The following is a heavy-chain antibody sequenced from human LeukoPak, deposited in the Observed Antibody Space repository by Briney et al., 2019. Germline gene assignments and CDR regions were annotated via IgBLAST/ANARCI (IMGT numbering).Heavy chain of an antibody. D-gene: IGHD6-25*01. CDR3: ARDDISAVADAFDI. CDR1: GFSFSSYW. Sequence: GGSLRLSCAASGFSFSSYWLHWLRQAAGRGLGWVSRINSDGNSTTYADYVKGRFTITRDNAKNTLYLQINSLRAEDTAVFYCARDDISAVADAFDIWGQGTMVTVSS. J-gene: IGHJ3*02. CDR2: INSDGNST. V-gene: IGHV3-74*01.